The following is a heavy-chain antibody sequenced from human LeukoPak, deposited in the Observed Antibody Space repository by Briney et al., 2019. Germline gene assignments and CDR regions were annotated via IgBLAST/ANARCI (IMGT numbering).Heavy chain of an antibody. CDR1: GFTFSSYA. CDR3: ARAADSSGYYDY. V-gene: IGHV3-30-3*01. Sequence: GGSLRLSCAASGFTFSSYAMHWVRQAPGKGLEWVAVISYDGSNKYYADSVKGRFTISRDNSKNTLYLQMNSLRAEDTAVYYCARAADSSGYYDYWGQGTLVTVSS. CDR2: ISYDGSNK. D-gene: IGHD3-22*01. J-gene: IGHJ4*02.